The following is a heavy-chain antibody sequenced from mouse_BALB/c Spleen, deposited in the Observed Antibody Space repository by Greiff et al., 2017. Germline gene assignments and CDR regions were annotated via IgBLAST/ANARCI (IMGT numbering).Heavy chain of an antibody. D-gene: IGHD1-1*02. CDR1: GYAFSSSW. J-gene: IGHJ4*01. CDR2: IYPGDGDT. V-gene: IGHV1-82*01. Sequence: QVQLKQSGPELVKPGASVKISCKASGYAFSSSWMNWVKQRPGQGLEWIGRIYPGDGDTNYNGKFKGKATLTADKSSSTAYMQLSSLTSVDSAVYFCARWGDGGYYAMDYWGQGTSVTVSS. CDR3: ARWGDGGYYAMDY.